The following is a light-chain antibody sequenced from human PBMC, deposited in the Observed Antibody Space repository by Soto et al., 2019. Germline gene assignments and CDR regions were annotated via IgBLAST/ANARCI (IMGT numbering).Light chain of an antibody. CDR3: AAWDDSLNGLL. V-gene: IGLV1-44*01. J-gene: IGLJ3*02. CDR2: SDN. CDR1: NSNIGDNS. Sequence: QSVLTQPPSASGTPGQRVTISCSGSNSNIGDNSVNWYQQLPGTAPKLLIYSDNRRPSGVPDRFSASKSGTSASLAISGLQSEDEAEYYCAAWDDSLNGLLFGGGTQLTVL.